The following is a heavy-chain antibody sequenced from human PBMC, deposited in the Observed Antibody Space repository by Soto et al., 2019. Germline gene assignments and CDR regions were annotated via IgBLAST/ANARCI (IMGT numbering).Heavy chain of an antibody. J-gene: IGHJ4*02. CDR1: GGSFSGYY. Sequence: PSETLSLTCAVYGGSFSGYYWSWIRQPPGKGLEWIGEINHRGSTNYNPPLKSRVTISVDTSKNQFSLKLSYVTAADTAVYYCARATGGYSYGSFYYWGQGTLVTVSS. D-gene: IGHD5-18*01. V-gene: IGHV4-34*01. CDR2: INHRGST. CDR3: ARATGGYSYGSFYY.